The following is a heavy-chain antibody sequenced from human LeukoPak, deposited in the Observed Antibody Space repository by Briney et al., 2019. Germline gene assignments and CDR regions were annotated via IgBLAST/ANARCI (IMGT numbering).Heavy chain of an antibody. J-gene: IGHJ4*02. CDR2: IYYSGTT. D-gene: IGHD4-11*01. V-gene: IGHV4-39*01. CDR3: ARHRVTTTITFDY. CDR1: GDSISNNNYY. Sequence: PSETLSLTCTVSGDSISNNNYYWGWIRQPPGKGLEWIASIYYSGTTYYNPSLKSRVTISVDTSKNQFSQKLSSVTAADTAVYYCARHRVTTTITFDYWGQGIPVTVSS.